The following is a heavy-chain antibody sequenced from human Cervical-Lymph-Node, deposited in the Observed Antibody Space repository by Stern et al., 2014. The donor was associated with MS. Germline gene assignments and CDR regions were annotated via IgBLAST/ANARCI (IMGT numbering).Heavy chain of an antibody. CDR3: ARQDGYNLDY. J-gene: IGHJ4*02. CDR1: GFTFSYYD. Sequence: EVQLVESGGDLVKPGGSLRLSCEASGFTFSYYDMNWVRQAPGKGLEWVSSITSGSAYLYYADSVKGRFTISRDNAKNSLYLQMNSLRAEDTAVYYYARQDGYNLDYWGRGTLVTVSS. V-gene: IGHV3-21*01. D-gene: IGHD5-24*01. CDR2: ITSGSAYL.